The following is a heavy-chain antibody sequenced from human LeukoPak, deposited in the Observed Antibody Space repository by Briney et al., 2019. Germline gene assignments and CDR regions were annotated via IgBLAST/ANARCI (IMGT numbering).Heavy chain of an antibody. J-gene: IGHJ4*02. D-gene: IGHD2-15*01. CDR3: AREGNGLLSKGLDY. V-gene: IGHV1-2*02. CDR1: GYTFTDYY. Sequence: ASVKVFCKASGYTFTDYYIHWVRQAPGQGLEWMGYINPHSGGTSSPQKFQGRVTMTTDASISTAYMELSRLTSDDTAVYYCAREGNGLLSKGLDYWGQGTLVTVSS. CDR2: INPHSGGT.